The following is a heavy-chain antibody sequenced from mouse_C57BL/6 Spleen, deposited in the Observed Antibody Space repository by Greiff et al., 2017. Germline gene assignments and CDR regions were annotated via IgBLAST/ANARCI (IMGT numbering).Heavy chain of an antibody. CDR3: ARSTAQATLDY. D-gene: IGHD3-2*02. V-gene: IGHV1-82*01. J-gene: IGHJ2*01. Sequence: QVQLQQSGPELVKPGASVKISCKASGYAFSSSWMNWVKQGPGKGLEWIGRIYPGDGDTNYNGKFKGKATLTADKSSSTAYMQLSSLTSEDSAVYFCARSTAQATLDYWGQGTTLTVSS. CDR1: GYAFSSSW. CDR2: IYPGDGDT.